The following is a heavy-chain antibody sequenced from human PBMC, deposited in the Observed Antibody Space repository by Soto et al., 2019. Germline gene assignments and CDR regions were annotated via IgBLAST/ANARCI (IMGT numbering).Heavy chain of an antibody. Sequence: GGSLRLSCEASGITFSSFAMSWVRQVPGKGLEWVSTISGSGGSTYYADSVRGRFTISRDNSENTLYLQMNSLRAKDTAIYYCAKGKSYGFGESYYYYYMDVWGKGTTVTVSS. J-gene: IGHJ6*03. V-gene: IGHV3-23*01. CDR2: ISGSGGST. CDR3: AKGKSYGFGESYYYYYMDV. D-gene: IGHD3-10*01. CDR1: GITFSSFA.